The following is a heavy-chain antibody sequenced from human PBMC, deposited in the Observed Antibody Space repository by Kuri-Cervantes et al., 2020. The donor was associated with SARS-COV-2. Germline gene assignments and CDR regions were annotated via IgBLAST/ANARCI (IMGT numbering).Heavy chain of an antibody. V-gene: IGHV1-2*04. J-gene: IGHJ4*02. D-gene: IGHD3-3*01. Sequence: ASVKVSCKASGYTFTGYYMHWVRQAPGQGLEWMGWINPNSGGTNYAQKFQGWVTMTRDTSISTAYLQWSSLKASDTAMYYCARLESPSGYQPLDYWGQGTLVTVSS. CDR3: ARLESPSGYQPLDY. CDR1: GYTFTGYY. CDR2: INPNSGGT.